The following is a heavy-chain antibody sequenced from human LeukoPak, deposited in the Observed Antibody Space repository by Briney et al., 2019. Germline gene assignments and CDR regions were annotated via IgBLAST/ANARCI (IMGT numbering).Heavy chain of an antibody. CDR2: IIPIFGTA. J-gene: IGHJ4*02. Sequence: ASVKVSCKASGGTYSSYAISWVRQAPGQGLEWVGGIIPIFGTANYAQKFQGRVTITTDESTSTAYMELSSLRSEDTAVYYCASSPYYGDYSFDYWGQGTLVTVSS. D-gene: IGHD4-17*01. CDR1: GGTYSSYA. V-gene: IGHV1-69*05. CDR3: ASSPYYGDYSFDY.